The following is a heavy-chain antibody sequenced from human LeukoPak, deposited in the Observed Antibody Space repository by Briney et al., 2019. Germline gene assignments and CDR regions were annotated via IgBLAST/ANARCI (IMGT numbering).Heavy chain of an antibody. D-gene: IGHD3-9*01. CDR1: GGSISSYY. V-gene: IGHV4-59*01. J-gene: IGHJ4*02. CDR3: ARRGRYYDILTGYPQLYYFDY. Sequence: SETLSLTCTVSGGSISSYYWIWIRQPPGKGLEWIGYIYYSGNTNYNPSLKSRVTISVDTSKSQFSLTLSSVTAADTAVYYCARRGRYYDILTGYPQLYYFDYWGQGTLVTVSS. CDR2: IYYSGNT.